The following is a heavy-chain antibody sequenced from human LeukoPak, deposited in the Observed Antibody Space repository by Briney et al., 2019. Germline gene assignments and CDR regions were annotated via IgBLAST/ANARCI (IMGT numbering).Heavy chain of an antibody. CDR2: IYPLSSDT. Sequence: TRGESLKISCKASGYTFFTYWIGWVRQTPGKGLEWMGIIYPLSSDTKYSPPFQGQVTVSADKSISTAYLQWSSLKASDSGVYYCARFSGVEFSPYAPSGIKGFFDFWGQGTPVTVSS. J-gene: IGHJ4*02. CDR1: GYTFFTYW. V-gene: IGHV5-51*01. CDR3: ARFSGVEFSPYAPSGIKGFFDF. D-gene: IGHD2-15*01.